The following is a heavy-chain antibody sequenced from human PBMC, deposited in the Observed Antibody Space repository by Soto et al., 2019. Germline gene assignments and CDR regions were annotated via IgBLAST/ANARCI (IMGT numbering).Heavy chain of an antibody. Sequence: GASVKVSCTASGYTFTGYYMHWVRQAPGQGLEWMGWINPNSGGTNYAQKFQGRVTMTRDTSISTAYMELSRLRSDDTAVYYCARGRSIAARGNWFDPWGQGTLVTVSS. CDR3: ARGRSIAARGNWFDP. V-gene: IGHV1-2*02. J-gene: IGHJ5*02. D-gene: IGHD6-6*01. CDR1: GYTFTGYY. CDR2: INPNSGGT.